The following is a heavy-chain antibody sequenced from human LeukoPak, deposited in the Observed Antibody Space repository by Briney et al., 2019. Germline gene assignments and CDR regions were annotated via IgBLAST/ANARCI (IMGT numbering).Heavy chain of an antibody. CDR3: AKEGGFSTGWYDQ. Sequence: GGSLRLSCAASGFTFSSYGMSWVRQAPGKGLEWVSAISGSGGSTYYADSVKGRFTISRDNSQIRLYLQMNSLRAEDTAMYYCAKEGGFSTGWYDQWGQGTLVTVSS. D-gene: IGHD6-25*01. CDR2: ISGSGGST. J-gene: IGHJ5*02. V-gene: IGHV3-23*01. CDR1: GFTFSSYG.